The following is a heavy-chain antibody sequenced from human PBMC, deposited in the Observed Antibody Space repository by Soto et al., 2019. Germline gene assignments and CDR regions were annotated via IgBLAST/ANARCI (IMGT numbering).Heavy chain of an antibody. Sequence: PSQTLSLTCAISGDSVSTNSATWDCIRQSPSRGLEWLGRTYYRSKWENDYAVSMKGRITINPDTSNNQFSLQLNSVTPDDTAVYYCARLIGNSWLDSWGQGTLVTVSS. V-gene: IGHV6-1*01. CDR3: ARLIGNSWLDS. J-gene: IGHJ5*01. CDR2: TYYRSKWEN. CDR1: GDSVSTNSAT. D-gene: IGHD2-8*01.